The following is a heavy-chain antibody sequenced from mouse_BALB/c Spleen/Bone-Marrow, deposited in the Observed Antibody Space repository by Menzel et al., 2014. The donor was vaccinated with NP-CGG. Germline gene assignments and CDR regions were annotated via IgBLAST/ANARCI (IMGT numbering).Heavy chain of an antibody. J-gene: IGHJ4*01. V-gene: IGHV2-6-7*01. CDR3: ARELGHYAMDY. CDR2: IWGDGST. Sequence: VMLVESGPGLVAPSQSLSITCTVSGSSLTGYGVNWVRQPPGKGLEWLGMIWGDGSTDYNSALKSRLSISKDNSKSQVFLKMNSLQTDDTARYYCARELGHYAMDYWGQGTSVTVSS. D-gene: IGHD4-1*01. CDR1: GSSLTGYG.